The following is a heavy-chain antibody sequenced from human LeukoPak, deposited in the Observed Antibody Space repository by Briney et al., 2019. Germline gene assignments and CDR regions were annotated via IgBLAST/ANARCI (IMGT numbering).Heavy chain of an antibody. Sequence: RGSLRLSCAASGFTFSSYSMNWVCQAPGKGLEWVSSISSSSNYIYYADSVKGRFTISRDNAKNSLYLQMNSLRDEDTAIYYCARDRSTYSSSWYLDYWGRGILVPVSS. CDR1: GFTFSSYS. J-gene: IGHJ4*02. CDR2: ISSSSNYI. V-gene: IGHV3-21*01. CDR3: ARDRSTYSSSWYLDY. D-gene: IGHD6-13*01.